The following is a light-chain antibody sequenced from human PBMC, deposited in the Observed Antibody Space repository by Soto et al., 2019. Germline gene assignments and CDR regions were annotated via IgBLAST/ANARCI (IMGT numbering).Light chain of an antibody. V-gene: IGLV1-40*01. CDR3: QSYDTSLRGWV. Sequence: QSVLTQPPSVSGAPGQRVTISCTGSSSNIGAGFDVHWYRQLPGTSPKLLIFGNSNRPSGVPDRFSGARSGTSASLAITGLQSEDEADYYCQSYDTSLRGWVFGVGTKLTVL. CDR2: GNS. CDR1: SSNIGAGFD. J-gene: IGLJ3*02.